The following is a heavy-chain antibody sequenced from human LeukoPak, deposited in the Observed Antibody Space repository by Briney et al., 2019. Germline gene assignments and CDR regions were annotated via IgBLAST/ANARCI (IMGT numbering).Heavy chain of an antibody. V-gene: IGHV4-38-2*02. CDR3: GRGEVGEFDH. J-gene: IGHJ4*02. D-gene: IGHD1-26*01. CDR1: GYSITRGYN. CDR2: ISHAGDT. Sequence: SETLSLTCTVSGYSITRGYNWGWVRQSPGKGLEWIARISHAGDTYYNPSLKSRVTISVDTSKNHFSLNLASVTAPDTAVYFCGRGEVGEFDHWGQGTLVTVSS.